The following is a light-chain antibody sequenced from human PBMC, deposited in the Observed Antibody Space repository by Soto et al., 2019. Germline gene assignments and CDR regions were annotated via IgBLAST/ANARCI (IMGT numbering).Light chain of an antibody. Sequence: QTVVTQEPSFSVSPGGTVTLTCGLTSGSVSTSYYPSWYQQTPGQAPRTLIYSINTRSSGVPDRFSGSILGNKAALTITGDQADEESDYYCVLYMGNGIRVFGGGTKLTVL. CDR1: SGSVSTSYY. CDR2: SIN. J-gene: IGLJ3*02. CDR3: VLYMGNGIRV. V-gene: IGLV8-61*01.